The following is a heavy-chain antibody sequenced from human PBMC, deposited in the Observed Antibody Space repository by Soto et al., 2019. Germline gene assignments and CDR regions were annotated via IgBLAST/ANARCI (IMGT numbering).Heavy chain of an antibody. D-gene: IGHD2-8*01. V-gene: IGHV4-30-4*01. Sequence: QVQLQESGPGLVKPSQTLSLICTVSGDSITSDNYFWRWIRQPPGQGLEWIGYISNRGTPYYNPSLKSVVTISLDKSKSRFSLDMYSLTAADTAVYYCAREVNVVALSDAFDIWGQGTMVTVSS. CDR1: GDSITSDNYF. CDR2: ISNRGTP. CDR3: AREVNVVALSDAFDI. J-gene: IGHJ3*02.